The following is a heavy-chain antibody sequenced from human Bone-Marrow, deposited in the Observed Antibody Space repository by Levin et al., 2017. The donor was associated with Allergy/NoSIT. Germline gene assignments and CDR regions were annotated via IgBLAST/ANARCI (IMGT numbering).Heavy chain of an antibody. Sequence: PGGSLRLSCAASGFTLSDYYMSWIRQAPGKGLEWVSYISSRGTTMYLADSVKGRFTISRDNAKNSLSLQMNSLRADDTAVYYCARDGKIASIFGVVITGGLNNWGQGTLVTVSS. CDR3: ARDGKIASIFGVVITGGLNN. CDR2: ISSRGTTM. D-gene: IGHD3-3*01. J-gene: IGHJ4*02. CDR1: GFTLSDYY. V-gene: IGHV3-11*01.